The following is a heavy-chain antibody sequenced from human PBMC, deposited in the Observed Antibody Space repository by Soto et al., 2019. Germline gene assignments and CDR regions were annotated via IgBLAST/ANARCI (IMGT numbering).Heavy chain of an antibody. Sequence: EVQLLESGGGLVQPGGSLRLSCAASGFTFSSYAMSWVRQAPGKGLEWVSAISGSGGSTYYADSVKGRFTISRDNSKNTLYMQMNSLRAEDTAVYYCAKVSNSSGWYSGAFDIWGQGTMVTVSS. J-gene: IGHJ3*02. CDR1: GFTFSSYA. D-gene: IGHD6-19*01. V-gene: IGHV3-23*01. CDR3: AKVSNSSGWYSGAFDI. CDR2: ISGSGGST.